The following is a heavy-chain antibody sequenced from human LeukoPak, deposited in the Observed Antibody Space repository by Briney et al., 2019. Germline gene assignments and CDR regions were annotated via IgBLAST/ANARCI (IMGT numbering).Heavy chain of an antibody. D-gene: IGHD3-10*01. J-gene: IGHJ3*02. CDR3: ARSGEVRGVIGAFDI. Sequence: SETLSLTCTVSGGSISSSSSYWGWIRQPPGKGLEWIGGIYYSGSTYYNPSLKSRVTISVDTSKNQFSLKLSSVTAADTAVYYCARSGEVRGVIGAFDIWGQGTMVTVSS. CDR1: GGSISSSSSY. CDR2: IYYSGST. V-gene: IGHV4-39*01.